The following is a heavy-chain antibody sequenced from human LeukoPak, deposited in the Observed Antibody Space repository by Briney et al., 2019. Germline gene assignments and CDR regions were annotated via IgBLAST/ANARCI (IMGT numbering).Heavy chain of an antibody. CDR1: GFSFSKDS. D-gene: IGHD5-12*01. CDR2: IKNKNDGGTT. J-gene: IGHJ4*02. Sequence: SGGSLRLSCAASGFSFSKDSMSWVRQAPGKGLEWVGRIKNKNDGGTTDYAAPVKGRFNTSRDDSKDTLYLQLNSLKTEDTALYYCATEGYGAPFDYWGQGTLVTVSS. V-gene: IGHV3-15*01. CDR3: ATEGYGAPFDY.